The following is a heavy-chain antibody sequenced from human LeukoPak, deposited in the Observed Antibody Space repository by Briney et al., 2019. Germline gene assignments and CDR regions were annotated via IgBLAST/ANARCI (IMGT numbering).Heavy chain of an antibody. V-gene: IGHV4-4*07. Sequence: PSETLSLTCTVSGGSISYYYWTWIRQPAGKGLEWIGRIHSSGSTNYNPSPKSRVTMSVDTSKNQFSLRLSSVTAADTAVYYCARDPHGSSGWYDYWGQGILVTVSS. CDR1: GGSISYYY. CDR3: ARDPHGSSGWYDY. J-gene: IGHJ4*02. CDR2: IHSSGST. D-gene: IGHD6-19*01.